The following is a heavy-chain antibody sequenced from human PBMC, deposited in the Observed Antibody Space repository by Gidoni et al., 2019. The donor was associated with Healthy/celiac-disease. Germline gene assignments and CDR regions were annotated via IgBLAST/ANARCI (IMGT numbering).Heavy chain of an antibody. CDR3: AKDHGSMYYDSSGYSYYFDY. V-gene: IGHV3-9*01. CDR1: GFTFDDYA. J-gene: IGHJ4*02. CDR2: ISWNSGSI. Sequence: EVQLVESGGGLVQPGRSLRLSCAASGFTFDDYAMHWVRQAPGKGLECVSGISWNSGSIGYADSVKGRFTISRDNAKNSLYLQMNSLRAEDTALYYCAKDHGSMYYDSSGYSYYFDYWGQGTLVTVSS. D-gene: IGHD3-22*01.